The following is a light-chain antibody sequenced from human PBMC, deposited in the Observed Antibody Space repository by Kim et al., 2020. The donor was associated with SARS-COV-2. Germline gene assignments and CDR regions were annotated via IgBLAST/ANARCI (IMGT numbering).Light chain of an antibody. CDR1: SSDIGGYNY. J-gene: IGLJ3*02. Sequence: GQSITISCPGSSSDIGGYNYVSWFQQHPGKAPQLMIYDVTKWPSGISNRFSGAKSGNTASLTISGLQAEDEADYYCSSYSGSDTWVFGGGTQLTVL. CDR3: SSYSGSDTWV. CDR2: DVT. V-gene: IGLV2-14*03.